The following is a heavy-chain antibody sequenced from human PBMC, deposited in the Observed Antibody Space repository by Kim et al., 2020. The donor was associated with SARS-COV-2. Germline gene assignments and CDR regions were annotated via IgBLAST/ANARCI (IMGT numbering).Heavy chain of an antibody. Sequence: YHPSLKSRLTISVDTSKNQFSLQLSSVTAADTAVYYCARGRGNRYYGTDVWGQGTTVTVSS. J-gene: IGHJ6*02. V-gene: IGHV4-34*01. D-gene: IGHD3-10*01. CDR3: ARGRGNRYYGTDV.